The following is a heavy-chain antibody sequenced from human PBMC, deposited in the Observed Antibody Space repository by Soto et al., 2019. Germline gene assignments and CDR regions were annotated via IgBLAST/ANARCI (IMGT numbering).Heavy chain of an antibody. D-gene: IGHD6-19*01. CDR2: IYCSGST. V-gene: IGHV4-59*01. CDR3: ARDHIGGAVAGPASDAFDI. Sequence: PSETLSLTCTVSGGSISSYYWSWIRQPPGKGLEWIGYIYCSGSTNYNPSLKSRVTISVDTSKNQFSLKLTSVTAADTAAYYCARDHIGGAVAGPASDAFDIWGQGTMVTVSS. CDR1: GGSISSYY. J-gene: IGHJ3*02.